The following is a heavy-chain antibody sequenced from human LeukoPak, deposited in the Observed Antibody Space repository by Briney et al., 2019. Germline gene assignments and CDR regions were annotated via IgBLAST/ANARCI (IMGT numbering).Heavy chain of an antibody. V-gene: IGHV1-46*01. CDR2: INPSGGST. CDR1: GYTLTTYH. CDR3: ARDGEGATPTDIDY. J-gene: IGHJ4*02. D-gene: IGHD1-26*01. Sequence: ASVKVSCKASGYTLTTYHMHWVRQAPGQGLEWMGIINPSGGSTSYAQKFQGRVTMTRDTSTSTVYMELSSLRSEDTAVYYCARDGEGATPTDIDYWGQGTLVIVSS.